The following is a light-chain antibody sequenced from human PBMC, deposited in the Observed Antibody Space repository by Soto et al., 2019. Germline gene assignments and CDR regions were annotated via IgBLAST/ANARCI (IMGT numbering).Light chain of an antibody. CDR1: SSDVGGYNY. Sequence: QSVLTQSASVSGSPGQSITISCTGTSSDVGGYNYVSWYQQHPGKAPKLIIYDVSNRPSGVSTRFSGSKSGNTASLTISGLQAEDEADYSCSSYTSTNSWVFGGGTKLTV. J-gene: IGLJ3*02. CDR3: SSYTSTNSWV. CDR2: DVS. V-gene: IGLV2-14*01.